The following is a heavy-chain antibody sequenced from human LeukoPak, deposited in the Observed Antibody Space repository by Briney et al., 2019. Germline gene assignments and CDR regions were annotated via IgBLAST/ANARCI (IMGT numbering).Heavy chain of an antibody. J-gene: IGHJ4*02. V-gene: IGHV4-4*02. CDR2: IHHNGSI. CDR1: GVSISSNLW. D-gene: IGHD3-22*01. CDR3: ARDSRNYYDSSGYYYSFDY. Sequence: PSGTLPLTCAVSGVSISSNLWWTWVRAPPGKGLEWIAEIHHNGSINYNPSLKSRVTISVDKAKNQFSLNLNSVTAADTAVYYCARDSRNYYDSSGYYYSFDYWGQGTLVTVSS.